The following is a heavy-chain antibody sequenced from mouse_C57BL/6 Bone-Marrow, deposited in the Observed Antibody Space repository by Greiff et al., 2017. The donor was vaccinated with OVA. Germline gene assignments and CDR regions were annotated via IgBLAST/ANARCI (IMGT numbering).Heavy chain of an antibody. Sequence: QVHVKQPGAELVKPGASVKLSCKASGYTFTSYWMQWVKQRPGQGLEWIGEIDPSDSYTNYNQKFKGKATLTVDTSSSTAYMQLSSLTSEDSAVYYCARGGGSGYGFAYWGQGTLVTVSA. CDR3: ARGGGSGYGFAY. D-gene: IGHD3-2*02. CDR2: IDPSDSYT. V-gene: IGHV1-50*01. J-gene: IGHJ3*01. CDR1: GYTFTSYW.